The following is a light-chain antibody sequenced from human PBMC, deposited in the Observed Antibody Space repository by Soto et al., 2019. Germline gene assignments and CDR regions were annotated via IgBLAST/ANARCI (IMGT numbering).Light chain of an antibody. J-gene: IGKJ3*01. V-gene: IGKV3-11*01. CDR3: KQRSNWPRFT. CDR2: DAS. Sequence: EIVLTHSPATLSLSPGERATLSCRASQSVSSYFAWYQQKPGQAPRLLIYDASNRATGIPARFSGSGSGTDFTLTISSLEPEDFAVYYCKQRSNWPRFTFGPGTKVDIK. CDR1: QSVSSY.